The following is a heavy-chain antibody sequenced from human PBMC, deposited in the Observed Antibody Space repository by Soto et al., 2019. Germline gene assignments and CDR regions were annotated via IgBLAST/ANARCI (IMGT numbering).Heavy chain of an antibody. CDR2: INPNSGGT. D-gene: IGHD6-6*01. J-gene: IGHJ4*02. CDR3: ASRSGQLPYYFDY. Sequence: GASVKVSCKASGYTFTGYYMHWVRQAPGQGLEWMGWINPNSGGTNYAQKFQGRVTMTTETSTSIAYMELRSLRSDDTAVYYCASRSGQLPYYFDYWGQGTLVTVSS. CDR1: GYTFTGYY. V-gene: IGHV1-2*02.